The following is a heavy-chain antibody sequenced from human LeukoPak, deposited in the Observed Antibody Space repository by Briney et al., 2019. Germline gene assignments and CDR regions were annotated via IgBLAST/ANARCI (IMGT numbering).Heavy chain of an antibody. CDR2: ISGSGDSA. CDR1: GSTFSSYA. Sequence: GGSLRLSCADSGSTFSSYAMSWVRQAAGKGLEWVSGISGSGDSAYYADSVKGRFTISRDNSKNTLYLQMSSLTAEDTAVYYCAKAMGSYPDYHGMDVWGQGTTDTVSS. V-gene: IGHV3-23*01. CDR3: AKAMGSYPDYHGMDV. J-gene: IGHJ6*02. D-gene: IGHD2-2*01.